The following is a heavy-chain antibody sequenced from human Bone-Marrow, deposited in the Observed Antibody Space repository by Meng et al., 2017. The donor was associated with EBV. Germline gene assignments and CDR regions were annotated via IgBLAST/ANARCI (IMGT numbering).Heavy chain of an antibody. D-gene: IGHD4-17*01. CDR3: AKGHDYGDY. CDR2: ISGSGGST. CDR1: GFTFSSYA. V-gene: IGHV3-23*01. Sequence: EGELLESGGGVVRPGGSLRLSCAASGFTFSSYAMSWVRQAPGKGLEWVSAISGSGGSTYYADSVKGRFTISRDNSKNTLYLQMNSLRAEDTAVYYCAKGHDYGDYWGQGTLVTVSS. J-gene: IGHJ4*02.